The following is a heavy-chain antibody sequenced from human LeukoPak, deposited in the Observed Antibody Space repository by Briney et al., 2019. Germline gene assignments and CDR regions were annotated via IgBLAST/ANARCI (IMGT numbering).Heavy chain of an antibody. CDR2: IYYSGST. CDR3: ARGGYYDSSGYYYYYYYMDV. J-gene: IGHJ6*03. D-gene: IGHD3-22*01. CDR1: GGSISSGDYY. V-gene: IGHV4-61*08. Sequence: SQTLSLTCTVPGGSISSGDYYWSWIRQPPGKGLEWIGYIYYSGSTNYNPSLKSRVTISVDTSKNQFSLKLSSVTAADTAVYYCARGGYYDSSGYYYYYYYMDVWGKGTTVTVSS.